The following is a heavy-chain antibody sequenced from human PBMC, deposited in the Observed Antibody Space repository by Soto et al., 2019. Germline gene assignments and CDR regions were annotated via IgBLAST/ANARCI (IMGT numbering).Heavy chain of an antibody. J-gene: IGHJ6*02. V-gene: IGHV1-3*01. CDR3: ARDDRDFDWLLFDYYYGMDV. Sequence: GASVKVSCKASGYTFTSYAMHWVRQAPGQRLEWMGWINAGNGNTKYSQKFQGRVTITRDTSASTAYMELSSLRSEDTAVYYCARDDRDFDWLLFDYYYGMDVWGQGTTVTVSS. CDR2: INAGNGNT. D-gene: IGHD3-9*01. CDR1: GYTFTSYA.